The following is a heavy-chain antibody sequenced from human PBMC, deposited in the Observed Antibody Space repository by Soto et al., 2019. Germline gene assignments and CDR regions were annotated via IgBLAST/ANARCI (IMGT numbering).Heavy chain of an antibody. CDR1: RFSLSTRGEG. CDR3: ARAEYFCSADSCHPRYAC. V-gene: IGHV2-5*02. D-gene: IGHD2-15*01. CDR2: NYWDDDK. J-gene: IGHJ4*02. Sequence: SGPTLVNPTQTLTLTCTFSRFSLSTRGEGVGWIRQPPGKALEWLELNYWDDDKSYSPSMKNRVSITKDTSKNQVVLTMTNMDPVDTATYYCARAEYFCSADSCHPRYACWGQGTLVTVSS.